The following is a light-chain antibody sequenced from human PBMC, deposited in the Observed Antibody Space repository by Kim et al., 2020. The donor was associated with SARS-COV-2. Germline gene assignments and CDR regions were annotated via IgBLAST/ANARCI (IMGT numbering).Light chain of an antibody. Sequence: ETVMTQSPPTLSVFPGERATLSCRANETINSNLAWYQQKPGQPPRLLIHDASTRATGIPGRFSGSGSGTEFTLTISSLQSEDFAIYYCQQYIYWPITFGQGTRLEIK. CDR3: QQYIYWPIT. CDR1: ETINSN. CDR2: DAS. J-gene: IGKJ5*01. V-gene: IGKV3-15*01.